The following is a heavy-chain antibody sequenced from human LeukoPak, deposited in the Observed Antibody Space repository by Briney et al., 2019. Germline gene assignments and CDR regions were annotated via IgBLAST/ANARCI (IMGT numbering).Heavy chain of an antibody. CDR1: GYMFTGNY. Sequence: ASVKVSCKASGYMFTGNYIHWVRQAPGQGLEWMGWINPISGGTNHAQKFQGRVTMTRDMSINTAYMELSSLTSDDTAVYYCARGTSGNYYYMDVWGKGTTVTVSS. CDR2: INPISGGT. J-gene: IGHJ6*03. D-gene: IGHD3/OR15-3a*01. V-gene: IGHV1-2*02. CDR3: ARGTSGNYYYMDV.